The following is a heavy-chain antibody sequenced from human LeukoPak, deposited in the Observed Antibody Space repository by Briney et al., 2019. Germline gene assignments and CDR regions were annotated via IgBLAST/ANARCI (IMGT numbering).Heavy chain of an antibody. J-gene: IGHJ4*02. CDR2: IKQDGSEK. CDR1: GFTFSSYW. V-gene: IGHV3-7*01. CDR3: ARSVWGSYRPLSN. D-gene: IGHD3-16*02. Sequence: GGSLRLSCAASGFTFSSYWMSWVRQAPGKGLEWVANIKQDGSEKYYVDSVKGRFTISRDNAKNSLYLQMNSLRAEDTAVYYCARSVWGSYRPLSNWGQGTLVTVSS.